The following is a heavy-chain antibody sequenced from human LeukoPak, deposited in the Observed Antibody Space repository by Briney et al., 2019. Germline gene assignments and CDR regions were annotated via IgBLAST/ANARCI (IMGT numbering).Heavy chain of an antibody. Sequence: QAGGSLRLSCAASGFTFSSYWMSWVRQAPGKGLEWVANIKQDGSEKYYVDSVKGRFTISRDNAKNSLYLQMNSLRAEDTAVYYCARGRGYSYGQKSRHFDYWGQGTLVTVSS. D-gene: IGHD5-18*01. J-gene: IGHJ4*02. V-gene: IGHV3-7*01. CDR1: GFTFSSYW. CDR3: ARGRGYSYGQKSRHFDY. CDR2: IKQDGSEK.